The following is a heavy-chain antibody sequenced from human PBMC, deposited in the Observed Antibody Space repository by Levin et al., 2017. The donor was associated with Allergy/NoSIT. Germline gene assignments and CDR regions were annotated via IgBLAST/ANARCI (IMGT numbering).Heavy chain of an antibody. CDR2: ISDDGSKK. CDR3: AKVRRELVIATDAFDI. D-gene: IGHD3-9*01. Sequence: PGGSLRLSCAVSGFAFSSYAMHWVRQAPGKGLEWVADISDDGSKKYYADSVKGRFTISRDNFKNTLFLQMNSLRVEDTAVYYCAKVRRELVIATDAFDIWGPGTLVTVSS. J-gene: IGHJ3*02. CDR1: GFAFSSYA. V-gene: IGHV3-30*18.